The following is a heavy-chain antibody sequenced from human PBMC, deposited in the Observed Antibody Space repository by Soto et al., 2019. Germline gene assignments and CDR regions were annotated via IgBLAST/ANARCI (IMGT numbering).Heavy chain of an antibody. CDR2: IYYSGNT. D-gene: IGHD3-22*01. V-gene: IGHV4-30-4*01. J-gene: IGHJ6*02. CDR1: GGSISSGYFY. Sequence: SETLSLTCSVSGGSISSGYFYWSWIRQPPGKGLEWIGNIYYSGNTYYNPSLKSRLIISIDTSKNQFSLKVGSATAADTDVYYCASSLIYGMDVWGQGTTVTVSS. CDR3: ASSLIYGMDV.